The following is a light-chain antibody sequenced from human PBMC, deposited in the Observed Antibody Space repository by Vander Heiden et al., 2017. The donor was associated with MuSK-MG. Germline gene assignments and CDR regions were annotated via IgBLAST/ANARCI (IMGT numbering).Light chain of an antibody. V-gene: IGLV1-44*01. J-gene: IGLJ3*02. CDR1: GPNIEQNS. Sequence: QSVLTQPPTMSASPGQGVVISCSGGGPNIEQNSANWFQHLPGMAPRLLIYRDNQRPSGVPERFSASKSGTSASLAITGLQTADEGDYYCASWDQSLDAWVCGSGTALTVL. CDR2: RDN. CDR3: ASWDQSLDAWV.